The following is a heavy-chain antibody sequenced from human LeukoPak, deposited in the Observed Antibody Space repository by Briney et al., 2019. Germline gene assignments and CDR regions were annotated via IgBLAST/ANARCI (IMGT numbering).Heavy chain of an antibody. CDR3: ARDRHVYYDILTGYASYFEY. J-gene: IGHJ4*02. CDR2: IRYDGNNK. Sequence: PGGSLRLSCAASGFTFSTYGMHWVRQAPGKGLEWVAFIRYDGNNKFYADSVKGRFTISRDNSKNTLYLQMNSLGPEDTAVYYCARDRHVYYDILTGYASYFEYWGQGALVTVSS. D-gene: IGHD3-9*01. CDR1: GFTFSTYG. V-gene: IGHV3-30*02.